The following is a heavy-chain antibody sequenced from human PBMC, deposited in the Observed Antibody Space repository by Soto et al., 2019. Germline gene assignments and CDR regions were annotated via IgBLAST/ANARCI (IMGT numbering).Heavy chain of an antibody. V-gene: IGHV4-59*01. CDR1: GGSISSYY. J-gene: IGHJ6*02. D-gene: IGHD2-21*02. Sequence: QVQLQESGPGLVKPSETLSLTCTVSGGSISSYYWSWIRQPPGKGLEWIGYMYNTGSTVYNPSLKSRVTISVDTSKTQFSRKLNAVAAADTAVYYCARDLWGYCGTDCYPLDVWGQGTTVTVSS. CDR2: MYNTGST. CDR3: ARDLWGYCGTDCYPLDV.